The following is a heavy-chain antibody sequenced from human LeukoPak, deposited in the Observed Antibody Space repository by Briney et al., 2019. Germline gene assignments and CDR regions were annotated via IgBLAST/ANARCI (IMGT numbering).Heavy chain of an antibody. Sequence: ASVKVSCKASGYTFTSYAMHWVRQAPGQRLEWMGWINAGNGNTKYSQKFQGRVTMTRDTSTSTVYMELSSLRSEDTAVYYCARAWFDYYDSRGSGALFDYWGQGTLVTVSS. CDR1: GYTFTSYA. CDR3: ARAWFDYYDSRGSGALFDY. D-gene: IGHD3-22*01. J-gene: IGHJ4*02. V-gene: IGHV1-3*01. CDR2: INAGNGNT.